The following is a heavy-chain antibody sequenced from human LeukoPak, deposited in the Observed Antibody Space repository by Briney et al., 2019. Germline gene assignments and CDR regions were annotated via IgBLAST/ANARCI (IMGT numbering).Heavy chain of an antibody. CDR2: ISSSSSYI. D-gene: IGHD5-18*01. Sequence: PGGSLRLSCAAFGFTFSSYSMNWVRQAPGKGLEWVSSISSSSSYIYYADSVKGRFTISRDNAKNSLYLQMNSLRAEDTAVYYCARDPGYSYGRELDYWGQGTLVTVSS. V-gene: IGHV3-21*01. CDR1: GFTFSSYS. CDR3: ARDPGYSYGRELDY. J-gene: IGHJ4*02.